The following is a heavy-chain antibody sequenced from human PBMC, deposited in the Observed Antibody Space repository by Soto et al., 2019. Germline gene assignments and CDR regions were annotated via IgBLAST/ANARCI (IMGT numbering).Heavy chain of an antibody. CDR2: ISFDGGEK. Sequence: QVQLVESGGGVVQPGESLRLSCAASGFTFSSYGMHWVRQAPGKGLEWVAFISFDGGEKYYADSVKGVITITRDNSNNVLYVQLKSLRAEDTAVYYCAKDRAWMRDAFDFLCQGTIVAVSS. V-gene: IGHV3-30*18. D-gene: IGHD5-12*01. CDR1: GFTFSSYG. CDR3: AKDRAWMRDAFDF. J-gene: IGHJ3*01.